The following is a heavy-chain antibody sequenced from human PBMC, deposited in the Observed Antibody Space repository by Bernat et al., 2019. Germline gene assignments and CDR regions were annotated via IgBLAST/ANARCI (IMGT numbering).Heavy chain of an antibody. CDR1: GGSISGYY. D-gene: IGHD3-16*01. CDR2: LSDTGST. V-gene: IGHV4-59*08. J-gene: IGHJ4*02. Sequence: QVQLQESGPGLVKPSETLSLTCTVSGGSISGYYWSWIRQPPGKGLEWFGFLSDTGSTSYNPSLKSRVTLLVDTSKNQFSLKMSSVTAADTAVYYCARRGFLDYWGQGTMVTVSS. CDR3: ARRGFLDY.